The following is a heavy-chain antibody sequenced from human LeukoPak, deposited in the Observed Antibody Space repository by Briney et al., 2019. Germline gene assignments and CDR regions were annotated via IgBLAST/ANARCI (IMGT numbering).Heavy chain of an antibody. D-gene: IGHD6-13*01. Sequence: GGSLRLSCAASGFTFSSYGMHWVRQAPGKGLEWVAVIGYDGSNKYYADSVKGRFTISRDNSKNTLYLQMNSLRAEDTAVYYCAKDRTVYSSSWYYFDYWGQGTLVTVSS. V-gene: IGHV3-33*06. CDR1: GFTFSSYG. CDR2: IGYDGSNK. J-gene: IGHJ4*02. CDR3: AKDRTVYSSSWYYFDY.